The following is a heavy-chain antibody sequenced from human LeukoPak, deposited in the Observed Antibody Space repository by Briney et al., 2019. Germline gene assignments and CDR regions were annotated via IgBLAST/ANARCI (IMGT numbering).Heavy chain of an antibody. D-gene: IGHD3-22*01. V-gene: IGHV3-48*03. J-gene: IGHJ4*02. CDR1: GFTFSSYE. CDR3: ARVRDSSAYYRGYFDY. Sequence: GGSLRLSCAASGFTFSSYEMNWVRQAPGKGLEWVSYISSSGSTIRYADSVKGRFTISRDNAKNSLYLQMNSLRAEDTAVYYCARVRDSSAYYRGYFDYWGQGTLVTVSS. CDR2: ISSSGSTI.